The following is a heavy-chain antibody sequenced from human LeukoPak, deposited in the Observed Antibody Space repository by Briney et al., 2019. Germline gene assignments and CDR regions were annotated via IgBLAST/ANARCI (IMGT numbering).Heavy chain of an antibody. Sequence: VGSLTLSCAASGFNFSSYSMNWVRQARGKGVEGVSYIKRCCSTIYYADSVEGRFTISRDNAKNSLYLQMNSLRAEDTAVYYCARAIGYYYDSSGYPHDAFDIWGQGTMVTVSS. CDR2: IKRCCSTI. V-gene: IGHV3-48*01. J-gene: IGHJ3*02. CDR1: GFNFSSYS. D-gene: IGHD3-22*01. CDR3: ARAIGYYYDSSGYPHDAFDI.